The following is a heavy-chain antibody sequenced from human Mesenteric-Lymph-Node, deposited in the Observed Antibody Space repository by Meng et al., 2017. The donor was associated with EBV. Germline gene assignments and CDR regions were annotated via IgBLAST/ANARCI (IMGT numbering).Heavy chain of an antibody. CDR3: ARDRDAYNYYFDY. D-gene: IGHD5-24*01. CDR2: IIPLFGPP. Sequence: QGQQVQSGEWVKKAGSSVKVSCKTSGDTFSTYAITWVRQAPGQGPEWMGGIIPLFGPPNYAQKFQGRVTIIADESTNTAYMELSSLRSEDTAVYYCARDRDAYNYYFDYWGQGTLVTVSS. CDR1: GDTFSTYA. V-gene: IGHV1-69*01. J-gene: IGHJ4*02.